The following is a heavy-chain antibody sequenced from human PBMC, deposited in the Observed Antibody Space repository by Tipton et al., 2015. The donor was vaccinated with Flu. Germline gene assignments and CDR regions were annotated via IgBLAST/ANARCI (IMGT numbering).Heavy chain of an antibody. CDR1: GGSISDSSYY. CDR3: ARRLISSGNYYSLDY. V-gene: IGHV4-39*07. J-gene: IGHJ4*02. D-gene: IGHD1-26*01. Sequence: GLVKPSETLSLTCTVSGGSISDSSYYWGWIRQPPGKGLEWIGYIFYSGLTNYNPSLKSRVTMSVDTPKNQFSLKLNSVTTADTAVYYCARRLISSGNYYSLDYWGQGTPVTVSS. CDR2: IFYSGLT.